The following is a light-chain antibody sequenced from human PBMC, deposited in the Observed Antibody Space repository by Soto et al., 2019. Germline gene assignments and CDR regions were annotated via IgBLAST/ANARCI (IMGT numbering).Light chain of an antibody. CDR3: MQSLRTPST. CDR2: LGS. CDR1: QSLLHSNGYNY. Sequence: DIVMTQSPLSLPVTPGEPASISCRSSQSLLHSNGYNYLDWYLQKPGQSPQLLIYLGSNRASGVPDGFSGSGAGTDFTLKISTVEAEDVGVYYCMQSLRTPSTFGQGTPLEI. V-gene: IGKV2-28*01. J-gene: IGKJ5*01.